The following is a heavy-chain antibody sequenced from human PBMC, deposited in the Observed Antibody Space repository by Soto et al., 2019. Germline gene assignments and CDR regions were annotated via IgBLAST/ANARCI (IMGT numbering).Heavy chain of an antibody. V-gene: IGHV1-2*04. CDR1: GYTFTGYY. CDR2: INPNSGGT. Sequence: GASMKVSCKASGYTFTGYYMHWVRQAPGQGLEWMGWINPNSGGTNYAQKFQGWVTMTRDTSISTAYMELSRLRSDDTAVYYCARDLGIAAAGRPYYGMDVWGQGTTVTVSS. J-gene: IGHJ6*02. D-gene: IGHD6-13*01. CDR3: ARDLGIAAAGRPYYGMDV.